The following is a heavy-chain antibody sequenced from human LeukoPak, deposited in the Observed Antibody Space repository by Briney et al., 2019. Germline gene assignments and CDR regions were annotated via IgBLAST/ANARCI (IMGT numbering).Heavy chain of an antibody. D-gene: IGHD5-12*01. V-gene: IGHV1-58*02. J-gene: IGHJ3*02. CDR2: IVVGSGNT. CDR1: GFTFTSSA. Sequence: ASVKVSCKASGFTFTSSAMQWVRRARGQRLEWIEWIVVGSGNTNYAQKFQERVTITRDMSTSTAYMELSSLRSEDTAVYYCAAGTPNIVAHDAFDIWGQGTMVTVSS. CDR3: AAGTPNIVAHDAFDI.